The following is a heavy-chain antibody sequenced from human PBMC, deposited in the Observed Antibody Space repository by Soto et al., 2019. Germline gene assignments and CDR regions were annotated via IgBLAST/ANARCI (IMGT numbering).Heavy chain of an antibody. CDR1: GFTFSSYS. J-gene: IGHJ6*02. CDR2: ISSSSSYI. CDR3: ARDKDDFWSGYSLYYYGMDV. V-gene: IGHV3-21*01. Sequence: GESLKISCAASGFTFSSYSMNWVRQAPGKGLEWVSSISSSSSYIYYADSVKGRFTISRDNAKNSLYLQMNSLRAEDTAVYYCARDKDDFWSGYSLYYYGMDVWGQGTTVTVSS. D-gene: IGHD3-3*01.